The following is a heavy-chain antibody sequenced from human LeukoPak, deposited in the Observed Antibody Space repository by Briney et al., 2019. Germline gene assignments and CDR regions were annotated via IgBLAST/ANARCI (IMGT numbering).Heavy chain of an antibody. D-gene: IGHD5-18*01. CDR3: ARVDTVMAYYFDL. J-gene: IGHJ4*02. Sequence: GGSLRLSCAASGFTVSTNCMTWVRQAPGKGPEWVSTIYSGGTTYYADSVMGRFTISRHNSRNTLYLQMNSLRAEDTAVYYCARVDTVMAYYFDLWGQGTLVTVSS. CDR1: GFTVSTNC. V-gene: IGHV3-53*04. CDR2: IYSGGTT.